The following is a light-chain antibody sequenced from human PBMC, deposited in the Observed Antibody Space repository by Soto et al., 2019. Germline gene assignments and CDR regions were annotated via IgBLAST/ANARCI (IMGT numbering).Light chain of an antibody. CDR3: SSYTSDTTHVV. Sequence: QSALTQPASVSGSSGQSITISCTGSSSDVGLYNYVSWYQQHPGKAPKLMIYDVNDRPSGVSDRFSGSKSGNTASLTISGLQADDEADYFCSSYTSDTTHVVFGGGTKLTVL. CDR2: DVN. CDR1: SSDVGLYNY. J-gene: IGLJ2*01. V-gene: IGLV2-14*03.